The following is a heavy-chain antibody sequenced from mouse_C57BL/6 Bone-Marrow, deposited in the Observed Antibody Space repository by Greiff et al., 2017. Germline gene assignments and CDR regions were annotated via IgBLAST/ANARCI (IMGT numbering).Heavy chain of an antibody. V-gene: IGHV1-39*01. Sequence: VQLQQPGPELVKPGASVKISCKASGYSFTDYNMNWVKQSNGKSLEWIGVINPNYGTTSYNQKFKGKATLTVDQSSSPTYMQLNSLTSEDSAVXYGARWMADGSYENAMDYWGQGTSVTVAS. D-gene: IGHD2-12*01. CDR1: GYSFTDYN. J-gene: IGHJ4*01. CDR3: ARWMADGSYENAMDY. CDR2: INPNYGTT.